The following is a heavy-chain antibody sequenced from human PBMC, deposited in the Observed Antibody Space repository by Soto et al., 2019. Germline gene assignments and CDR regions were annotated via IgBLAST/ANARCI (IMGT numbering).Heavy chain of an antibody. D-gene: IGHD5-18*01. V-gene: IGHV4-31*03. CDR3: ARDKGYSYGYMYYYYGMDV. CDR1: GGSISSGGYY. CDR2: IYYSGST. J-gene: IGHJ6*02. Sequence: SETLSLTCTVSGGSISSGGYYWSWIRQHPGKGLEWIGYIYYSGSTNYNPSLKSRVTISVDTSKNQFSLKLSSVTAADTAVYYCARDKGYSYGYMYYYYGMDVWGQGTTVTVSS.